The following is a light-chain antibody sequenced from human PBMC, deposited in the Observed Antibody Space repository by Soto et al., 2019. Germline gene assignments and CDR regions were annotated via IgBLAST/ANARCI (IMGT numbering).Light chain of an antibody. Sequence: EIVLTQSPATLSLSPGERAALSCRVSQTVSSSYLGWYQQKPGQAPRLLIYAASSRATGIPDRFSGSGSGTDFTLTISRLVLEDFAVYYCQQYGSSPYTFGQGTKLEIK. CDR3: QQYGSSPYT. J-gene: IGKJ2*01. V-gene: IGKV3-20*01. CDR2: AAS. CDR1: QTVSSSY.